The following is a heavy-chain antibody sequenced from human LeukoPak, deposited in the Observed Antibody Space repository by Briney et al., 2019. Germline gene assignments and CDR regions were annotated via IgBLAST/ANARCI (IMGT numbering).Heavy chain of an antibody. D-gene: IGHD1-26*01. Sequence: NPSETLSLTCTVSGGSISNYYWSWIRQPPGKGLEWIGYIYYSGSTNYNPSLKSRVTISVDTSKNQISLKLSSVTAADTAVYYCARGIVGGNDAFDMWGQGTMVTVSS. CDR1: GGSISNYY. J-gene: IGHJ3*02. V-gene: IGHV4-59*01. CDR2: IYYSGST. CDR3: ARGIVGGNDAFDM.